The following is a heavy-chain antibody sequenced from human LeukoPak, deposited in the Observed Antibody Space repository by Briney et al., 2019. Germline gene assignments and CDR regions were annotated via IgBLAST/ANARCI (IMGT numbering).Heavy chain of an antibody. D-gene: IGHD6-19*01. CDR1: EFTFSRYV. CDR3: AKVWAFGCSSGRKLDY. Sequence: GGSLRLSCAGSEFTFSRYVMSWVRQAPGKGLEWVSAISGSGGSTYYADSVKGRFTISRDNSKNTLYLQMNSLRAEDTAVYYCAKVWAFGCSSGRKLDYWGQGTLVTVSS. J-gene: IGHJ4*02. V-gene: IGHV3-23*01. CDR2: ISGSGGST.